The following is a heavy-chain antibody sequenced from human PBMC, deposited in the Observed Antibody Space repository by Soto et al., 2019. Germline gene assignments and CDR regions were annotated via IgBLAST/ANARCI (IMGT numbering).Heavy chain of an antibody. D-gene: IGHD4-17*01. CDR2: IYPGDSDT. V-gene: IGHV5-51*01. CDR3: ARSNDYGDYYYYGMDV. CDR1: GYSFTSYW. J-gene: IGHJ6*02. Sequence: GESLKISCKGSGYSFTSYWIGWVRQMPGKGLEWMGIIYPGDSDTRYSPSFQGQVTISADKSISTAYLQWSSLKASDTAMYYCARSNDYGDYYYYGMDVWGQGTTVTVSS.